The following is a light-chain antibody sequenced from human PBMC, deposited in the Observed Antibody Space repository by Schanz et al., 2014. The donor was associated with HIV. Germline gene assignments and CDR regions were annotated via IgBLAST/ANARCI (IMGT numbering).Light chain of an antibody. CDR1: RSNIGAGYD. J-gene: IGLJ2*01. Sequence: QSVLTQPPSVSGAPGQRVTISCTGSRSNIGAGYDVHWYQQLPGTAPKLLIYGNTNRPSGVPDRFSGSKSGTSVSLAITGLQAEDEADYYCSSYTSSSTLVFGGGTKLTVL. CDR2: GNT. CDR3: SSYTSSSTLV. V-gene: IGLV1-40*01.